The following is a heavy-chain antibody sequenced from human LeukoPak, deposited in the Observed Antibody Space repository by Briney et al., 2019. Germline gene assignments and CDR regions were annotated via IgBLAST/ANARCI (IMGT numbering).Heavy chain of an antibody. V-gene: IGHV1-3*01. D-gene: IGHD6-19*01. CDR2: INAANGNT. J-gene: IGHJ5*02. Sequence: ASVKVSCKTSGFTFTTYTMHWVRQAPGQRLEWMGWINAANGNTQYSQKFQGRVTITRDTSASTAYMELSSLRSEDTAVYYCARGAPXRXAVAATFDPWGQGTLVTVPS. CDR1: GFTFTTYT. CDR3: ARGAPXRXAVAATFDP.